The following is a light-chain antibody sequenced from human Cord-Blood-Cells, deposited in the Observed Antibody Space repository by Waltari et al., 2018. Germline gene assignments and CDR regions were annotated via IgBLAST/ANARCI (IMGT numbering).Light chain of an antibody. J-gene: IGLJ1*01. V-gene: IGLV2-14*01. CDR3: SSYTSSSTYV. Sequence: QSALTQPASVFGSPGQSIPIPCTGTTRDARGFHSVSRYQQHPGKAPKLMIYDVSNRPSGVSNRFSGSKSGNTASLTISGLQAEDEADYYCSSYTSSSTYVFGTGTKVTVL. CDR1: TRDARGFHS. CDR2: DVS.